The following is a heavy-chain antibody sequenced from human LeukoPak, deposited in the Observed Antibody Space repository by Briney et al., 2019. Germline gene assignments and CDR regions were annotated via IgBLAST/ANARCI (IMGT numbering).Heavy chain of an antibody. Sequence: SETLSLTCTVSGGSISSYYWSWIRQPAGKGLEWIGRIYTSGSTNYNPSLKSRVTMSVGTSKNQFSLKLSSVTAADTAAYYCARTRGEYYDILTGYYQPPAPYYFDYWGQGTLVTVSS. J-gene: IGHJ4*02. V-gene: IGHV4-4*07. CDR3: ARTRGEYYDILTGYYQPPAPYYFDY. D-gene: IGHD3-9*01. CDR2: IYTSGST. CDR1: GGSISSYY.